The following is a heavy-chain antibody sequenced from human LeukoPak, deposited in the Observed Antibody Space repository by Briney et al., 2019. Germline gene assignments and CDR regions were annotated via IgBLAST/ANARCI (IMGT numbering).Heavy chain of an antibody. CDR3: ARGLKRSTMVRGVIPFGY. D-gene: IGHD3-10*01. V-gene: IGHV1-8*01. J-gene: IGHJ4*02. CDR1: GYTFTSYD. CDR2: MNPNSGNT. Sequence: ASVKVSCKASGYTFTSYDINWVRQATGQGLEWMGWMNPNSGNTGYAQKFQGRVTMTRNTSISTAYMELSSLRSEDTAVYYCARGLKRSTMVRGVIPFGYWGQGTLVTVSS.